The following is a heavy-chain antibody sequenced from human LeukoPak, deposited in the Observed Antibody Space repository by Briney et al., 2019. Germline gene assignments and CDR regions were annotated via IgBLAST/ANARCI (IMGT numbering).Heavy chain of an antibody. CDR3: ARHDYGKGDFDY. D-gene: IGHD4-17*01. V-gene: IGHV4-34*01. CDR1: GGSFSGYY. Sequence: SETLSLTCAVYGGSFSGYYWSWIRQPPGKGLEWIGEINHSGSTNYNPSLKSRVTISVDTSKNQFSLKLSSVTAADTAVYYCARHDYGKGDFDYWGQGTLVTVSS. CDR2: INHSGST. J-gene: IGHJ4*02.